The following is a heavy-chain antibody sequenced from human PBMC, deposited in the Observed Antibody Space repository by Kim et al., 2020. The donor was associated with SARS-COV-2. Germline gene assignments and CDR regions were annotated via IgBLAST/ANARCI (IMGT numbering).Heavy chain of an antibody. CDR2: IKSKRSGGKT. J-gene: IGHJ4*02. CDR3: TTDLED. CDR1: GFIFSNGW. V-gene: IGHV3-15*01. Sequence: GGSLRLSCAASGFIFSNGWMTWVRQAPGKGLEWVGRIKSKRSGGKTDYAAPVKGRFAISRDDTSNTLYLQMHTQKIGDTAVYYCTTDLEDWGQGTVVTVPT.